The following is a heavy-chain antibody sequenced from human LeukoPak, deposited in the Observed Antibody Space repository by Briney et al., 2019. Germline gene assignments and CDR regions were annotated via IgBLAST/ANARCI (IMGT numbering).Heavy chain of an antibody. J-gene: IGHJ4*02. Sequence: GGSLRLSCAAAGFTFSKFAMHWVRQAPGKGLEWVAVVSYDGSYKCYADSVKGRFTISRDNSKNTLYLQMNSLRAEDTAVYYCARAPGYGAAYYFDYWGQGTLVTVSS. CDR1: GFTFSKFA. D-gene: IGHD1-1*01. V-gene: IGHV3-30*04. CDR2: VSYDGSYK. CDR3: ARAPGYGAAYYFDY.